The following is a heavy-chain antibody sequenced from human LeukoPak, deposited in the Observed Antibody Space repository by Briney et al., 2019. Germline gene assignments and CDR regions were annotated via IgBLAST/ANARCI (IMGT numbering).Heavy chain of an antibody. J-gene: IGHJ6*02. V-gene: IGHV1-69*13. CDR3: ARSDCSGGSCYRYYYGMDV. CDR1: GGTFSSYA. D-gene: IGHD2-15*01. CDR2: IIPIFGTA. Sequence: ASVKVSRKASGGTFSSYAISWVRQAPGQGLEWMGGIIPIFGTANYAQKFQGRVTITADESTSTAYMELSSLRSEDTAVYYCARSDCSGGSCYRYYYGMDVWGQGTTVTVS.